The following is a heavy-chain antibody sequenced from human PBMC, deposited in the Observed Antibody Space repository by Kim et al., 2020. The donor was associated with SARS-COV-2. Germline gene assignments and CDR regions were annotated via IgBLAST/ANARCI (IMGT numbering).Heavy chain of an antibody. Sequence: SVKVSCKASGGTFSSYAISWVRQAPGQGLEWMGGIIPIFGTANYAQKFQGRVTITADESTSTAYMELSSLRSEDTAVYYCARDPYATSGYYYYGMDVWGQGTTVTVSS. V-gene: IGHV1-69*13. D-gene: IGHD1-26*01. CDR2: IIPIFGTA. CDR1: GGTFSSYA. CDR3: ARDPYATSGYYYYGMDV. J-gene: IGHJ6*02.